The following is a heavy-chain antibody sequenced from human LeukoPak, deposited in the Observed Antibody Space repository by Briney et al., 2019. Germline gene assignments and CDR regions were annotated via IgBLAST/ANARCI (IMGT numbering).Heavy chain of an antibody. V-gene: IGHV4-59*08. Sequence: SETLSLTCTVSGGSISSYYWSWIRHPPGKGLEWIGYIYYSGSTNYNPSLKSRVTISVDTSKNQFSLKLSSVTAADTAVYYCARHSPATAIPYYFDYWGQGTLVTVSS. D-gene: IGHD2-2*02. CDR3: ARHSPATAIPYYFDY. CDR2: IYYSGST. J-gene: IGHJ4*02. CDR1: GGSISSYY.